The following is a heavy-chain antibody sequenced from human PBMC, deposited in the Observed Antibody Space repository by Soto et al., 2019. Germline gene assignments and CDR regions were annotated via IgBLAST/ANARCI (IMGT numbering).Heavy chain of an antibody. CDR3: ARDTYSGYDFGL. Sequence: QVQLRESGPGLVKPSQTLSLTCSVSGASVAGGSYYWSWVRQPPGQGLEWIGYIPSRGRPFYNPSLTSRGTISADTSKNQLSLQLTSVTDADTAVYYCARDTYSGYDFGLWGQGTLVTVSS. D-gene: IGHD5-12*01. CDR2: IPSRGRP. V-gene: IGHV4-30-4*01. CDR1: GASVAGGSYY. J-gene: IGHJ5*02.